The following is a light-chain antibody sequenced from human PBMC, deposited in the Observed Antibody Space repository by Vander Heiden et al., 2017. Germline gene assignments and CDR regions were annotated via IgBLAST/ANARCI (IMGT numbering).Light chain of an antibody. CDR3: QSYDSLSVSYV. CDR2: NFH. V-gene: IGLV1-40*01. CDR1: SPNIGAEYA. Sequence: QSVLTQPPSVSGAPGQRVTLSCTWTSPNIGAEYAVHWYQLLPGTAPKLLIYNFHNRPSGVPDRFSGSKSGTSASLAITGLQAEDEGDYYCQSYDSLSVSYVFGSGTKVTV. J-gene: IGLJ1*01.